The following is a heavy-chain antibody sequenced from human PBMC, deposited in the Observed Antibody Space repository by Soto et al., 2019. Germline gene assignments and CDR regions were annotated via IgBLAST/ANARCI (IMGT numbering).Heavy chain of an antibody. CDR3: ARYEAAPRIAFDI. CDR2: IYYSGST. CDR1: GGSISSYY. J-gene: IGHJ3*02. Sequence: SETLSLTCTVSGGSISSYYWSWIRQPPGKGLEWIGYIYYSGSTNYNPSLKSRVTISVDTSKNQFSLKLSSVTAADTAVYYCARYEAAPRIAFDIWGQGTMVTVSS. D-gene: IGHD2-15*01. V-gene: IGHV4-59*01.